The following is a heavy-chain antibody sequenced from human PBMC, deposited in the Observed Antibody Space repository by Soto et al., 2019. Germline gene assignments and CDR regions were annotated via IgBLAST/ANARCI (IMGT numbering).Heavy chain of an antibody. J-gene: IGHJ6*02. CDR1: GGSFSGYY. V-gene: IGHV4-34*01. CDR2: INHSGST. Sequence: SETLSLTCAVYGGSFSGYYWSWIRQPPGKGLEWIGEINHSGSTNYNPSLKGRVTISVDTSKNQFSLKLSSVTAADTAVYYCARERRIPYYYYYGMDVWGQGTTVTVSS. D-gene: IGHD2-2*02. CDR3: ARERRIPYYYYYGMDV.